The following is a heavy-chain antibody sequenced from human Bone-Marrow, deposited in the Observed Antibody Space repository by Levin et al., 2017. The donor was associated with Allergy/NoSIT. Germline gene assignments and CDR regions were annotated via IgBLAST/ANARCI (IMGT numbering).Heavy chain of an antibody. J-gene: IGHJ3*02. CDR2: IYHSGST. D-gene: IGHD6-6*01. Sequence: SETLSLTCAVSGYSISSGYYWGWIRQPPGKGLEWIGSIYHSGSTYYNPSLKSRVTISVDTSKNQFSLKLSSVTAADTAVYYCARGPRGIAARRAFDIWGQGTMVTVSS. CDR1: GYSISSGYY. CDR3: ARGPRGIAARRAFDI. V-gene: IGHV4-38-2*01.